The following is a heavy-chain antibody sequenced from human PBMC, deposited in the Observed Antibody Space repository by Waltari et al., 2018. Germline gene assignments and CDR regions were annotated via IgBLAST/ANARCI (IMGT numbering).Heavy chain of an antibody. CDR1: GGSISRRSYD. V-gene: IGHV4-39*01. D-gene: IGHD1-26*01. CDR2: IYYSGST. J-gene: IGHJ4*02. CDR3: ARALYSGSYRD. Sequence: QLQLPESGPGLVKPSETLSLTCTVSGGSISRRSYDWGWIRQPQGKGLEWIVSIYYSGSTYYNPALKSRVTISVDTSKNQFSLKLSSVTAADTAVYYCARALYSGSYRDWGQGTLVTVSS.